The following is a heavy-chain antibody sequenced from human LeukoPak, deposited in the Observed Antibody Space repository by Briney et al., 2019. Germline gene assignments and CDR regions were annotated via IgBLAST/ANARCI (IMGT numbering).Heavy chain of an antibody. CDR1: GYTFTGYY. Sequence: ASVKVSCKASGYTFTGYYMHWVRQAPGQGLEWMGWINPNSGGTNYAQKFQGRVTMTRDTSISTAYMELSRLRSDDTAVYHCARASYCGGDCYEPWGQGTLVTVSS. CDR3: ARASYCGGDCYEP. CDR2: INPNSGGT. D-gene: IGHD2-21*01. V-gene: IGHV1-2*02. J-gene: IGHJ5*02.